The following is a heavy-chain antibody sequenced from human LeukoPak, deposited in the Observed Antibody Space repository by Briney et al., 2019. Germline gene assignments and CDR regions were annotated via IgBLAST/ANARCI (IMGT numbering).Heavy chain of an antibody. J-gene: IGHJ5*02. Sequence: GGSLKISRKASGYSFSNYWIGWVRQLPGKGLGWMGIIYPADSNTLYSPSFQGQVTISADKSISTAYLQWSSLKASDTAMYYCARRYYHSSEFDPWGQGTLVTVSS. CDR3: ARRYYHSSEFDP. V-gene: IGHV5-51*01. CDR2: IYPADSNT. D-gene: IGHD3-22*01. CDR1: GYSFSNYW.